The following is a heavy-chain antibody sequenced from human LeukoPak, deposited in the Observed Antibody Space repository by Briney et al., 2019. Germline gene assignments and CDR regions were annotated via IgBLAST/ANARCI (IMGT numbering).Heavy chain of an antibody. J-gene: IGHJ4*02. CDR2: ISSSGSTI. CDR1: GFIFNSYG. V-gene: IGHV3-48*04. CDR3: ARSYGAFDY. Sequence: PGGSLRLSCAASGFIFNSYGMHWIRQAPGKGLEWVSYISSSGSTIYYADSVKGRFTISRDNAKNSLYLQMNSLRAEDTAVYYCARSYGAFDYWGQGTLVTVSS. D-gene: IGHD1-26*01.